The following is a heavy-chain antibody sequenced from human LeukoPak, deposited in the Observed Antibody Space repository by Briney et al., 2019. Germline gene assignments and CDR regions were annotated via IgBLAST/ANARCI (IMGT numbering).Heavy chain of an antibody. CDR1: GFTFSSYA. Sequence: GGALRLSCAASGFTFSSYAMHWVRQATGKGVERVPVISCDGSKKYYADSEKGRFTITRDNSKNTLYLKMLRRRAADTAVYYCAGGGGIVAPSGYWGQGTPVTVSS. CDR3: AGGGGIVAPSGY. D-gene: IGHD4-23*01. CDR2: ISCDGSKK. J-gene: IGHJ4*02. V-gene: IGHV3-30*04.